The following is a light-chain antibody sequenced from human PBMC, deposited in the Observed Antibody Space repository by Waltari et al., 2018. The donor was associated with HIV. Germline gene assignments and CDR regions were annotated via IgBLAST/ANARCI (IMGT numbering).Light chain of an antibody. Sequence: DIQLAQSPSSLSASVGARATITCQASQDISNYLNWYQQRPGKAPMLLIYDASTLETGVPSRFSGSGSGTDFTFTISSLQPEDMATYDCKQYDNLLTFGGGTKVEIK. CDR2: DAS. CDR3: KQYDNLLT. V-gene: IGKV1-33*01. CDR1: QDISNY. J-gene: IGKJ4*01.